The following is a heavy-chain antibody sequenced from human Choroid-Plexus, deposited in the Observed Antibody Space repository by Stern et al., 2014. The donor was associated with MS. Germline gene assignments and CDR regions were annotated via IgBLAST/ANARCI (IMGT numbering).Heavy chain of an antibody. V-gene: IGHV3-7*01. CDR1: GFTFGNYW. CDR3: ARVYNTIYGIVTQRGSGMDV. D-gene: IGHD3-3*01. J-gene: IGHJ6*02. Sequence: EVQLVESGGGLVQPGGSLTISCTAAGFTFGNYWMTWVRQAPGKGLEWVANIKEDGTEKNYVDSVKGRFTISRDNARNSLYLQMNSRRVEDTAFYYCARVYNTIYGIVTQRGSGMDVGGQGPTVIVSS. CDR2: IKEDGTEK.